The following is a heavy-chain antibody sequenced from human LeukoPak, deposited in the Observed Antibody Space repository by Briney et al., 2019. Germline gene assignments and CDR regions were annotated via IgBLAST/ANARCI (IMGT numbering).Heavy chain of an antibody. D-gene: IGHD3-3*01. V-gene: IGHV3-21*01. Sequence: GGSLRLSCAASGFTFSSYSMNWVRQAPGKGLEWVSSISSSSSYIYYADSVKGRFTISRDNAKNSLYLQMNSLRAEDTAVYYCARSPLEPSRIEYYYYMDVWGKGTTVTVSS. CDR2: ISSSSSYI. CDR1: GFTFSSYS. CDR3: ARSPLEPSRIEYYYYMDV. J-gene: IGHJ6*03.